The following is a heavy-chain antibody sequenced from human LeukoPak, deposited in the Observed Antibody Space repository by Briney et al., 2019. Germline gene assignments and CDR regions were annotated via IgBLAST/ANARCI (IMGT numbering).Heavy chain of an antibody. CDR1: GFTFTTYD. D-gene: IGHD6-13*01. CDR2: IGTAGDT. J-gene: IGHJ5*02. V-gene: IGHV3-13*01. Sequence: GGSLRLSCAASGFTFTTYDMHWVRQATGKGLEWVSAIGTAGDTYYPGSVKGRFTISRENAKNSLYLQMNSLRAGDTAVYYCARGIAAAGTSWFDPWGQGTLVTVSS. CDR3: ARGIAAAGTSWFDP.